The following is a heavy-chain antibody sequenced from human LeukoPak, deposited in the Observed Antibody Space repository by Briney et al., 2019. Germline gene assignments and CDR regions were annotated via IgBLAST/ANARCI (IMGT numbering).Heavy chain of an antibody. CDR2: VSGSGGST. V-gene: IGHV3-23*01. CDR1: EFTFSSYA. CDR3: AKSSYYDSSGYYREYYFDY. Sequence: PGGSLRLSCTASEFTFSSYAMSWVRQAPGKGLEWVSSVSGSGGSTYYADSVMGRFTISRDNSKSTLFLQMSSLRAEDTAVYYCAKSSYYDSSGYYREYYFDYWGQGTLVTVSS. D-gene: IGHD3-22*01. J-gene: IGHJ4*02.